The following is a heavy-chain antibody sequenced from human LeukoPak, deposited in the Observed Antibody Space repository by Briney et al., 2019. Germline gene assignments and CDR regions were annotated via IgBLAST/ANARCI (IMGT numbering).Heavy chain of an antibody. CDR3: ARHSLLGYYYYMDV. CDR2: INPSGGST. Sequence: ASVKVSCKASGYTFINYYMHWVRQAPGQGLEWMGIINPSGGSTSYAQKFQGRVTITADESTSTAYMELSSLRSEDTAVYYCARHSLLGYYYYMDVWGKGTTVTISS. D-gene: IGHD3-10*01. V-gene: IGHV1-46*01. J-gene: IGHJ6*03. CDR1: GYTFINYY.